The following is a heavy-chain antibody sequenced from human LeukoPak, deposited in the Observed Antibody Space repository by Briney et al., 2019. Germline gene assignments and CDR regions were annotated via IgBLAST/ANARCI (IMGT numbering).Heavy chain of an antibody. CDR1: GGSISSGGYY. V-gene: IGHV4-31*03. J-gene: IGHJ5*02. D-gene: IGHD2-15*01. CDR2: IYYSGST. Sequence: RPSETLSLTCTVSGGSISSGGYYWSWIRQHPGKGLEWIGYIYYSGSTYYNPSLKSRVTISVDTSKNQFSLKLSSVTAADTAVYYCARGSVGMVVVAANSVWFDPWGQGTLVTVSS. CDR3: ARGSVGMVVVAANSVWFDP.